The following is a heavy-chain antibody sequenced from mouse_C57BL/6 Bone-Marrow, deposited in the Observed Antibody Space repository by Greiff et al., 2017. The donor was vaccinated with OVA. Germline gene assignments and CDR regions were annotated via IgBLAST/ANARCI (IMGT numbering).Heavy chain of an antibody. CDR1: GYTFTSYT. CDR2: IDPTNDYT. V-gene: IGHV1-4*01. Sequence: QVQLQQSGAELARPGASVKISCKASGYTFTSYTIHWVKQRPGQGLDWIGYIDPTNDYTNYNQKFKGKATLTADKSSSTAYMQLSSLTSEDSAVYYCTRGYYFAYWGQGTTLTVSS. J-gene: IGHJ2*01. CDR3: TRGYYFAY.